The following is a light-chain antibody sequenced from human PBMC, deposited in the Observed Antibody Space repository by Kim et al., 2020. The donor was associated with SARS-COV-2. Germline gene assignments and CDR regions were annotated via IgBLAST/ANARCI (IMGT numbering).Light chain of an antibody. CDR2: DAS. Sequence: EIVLTQSPATLSLSPGERATLSCRASESISIYLAWYQHKPGQAPSLLIYDASNRATGIPARFSGSGSGTDFTLTISSLEPEDFAVYYCQQRSKWPITFGQGTRLEIK. CDR3: QQRSKWPIT. V-gene: IGKV3-11*01. J-gene: IGKJ5*01. CDR1: ESISIY.